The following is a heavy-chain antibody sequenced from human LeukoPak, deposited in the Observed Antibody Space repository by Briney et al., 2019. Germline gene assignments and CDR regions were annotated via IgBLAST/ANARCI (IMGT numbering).Heavy chain of an antibody. J-gene: IGHJ3*01. CDR2: ITWNSHSI. D-gene: IGHD2-2*01. CDR3: AKDISVGIVAEPVAMVSPLDV. Sequence: QTGGSLRLSCEVSGFTFSSSRMNWVRHAPGKGLEWVSGITWNSHSIAYADSVKGRFTISRDNAKNSLYLQMNSLRAEDTALYYCAKDISVGIVAEPVAMVSPLDVWGQGTMVTVSS. CDR1: GFTFSSSR. V-gene: IGHV3-9*01.